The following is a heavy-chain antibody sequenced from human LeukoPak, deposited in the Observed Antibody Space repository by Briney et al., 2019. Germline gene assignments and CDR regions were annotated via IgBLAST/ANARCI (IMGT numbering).Heavy chain of an antibody. Sequence: GESLKISCKGSGYSFTSYWICLVRQMPGKGLACMGIIYPGDPDTTYSPSFQGQVTISADKSISTAYLQWSSLKASDTAMYYCARLLGKRSYYFDYWGQGTLVTVSS. CDR2: IYPGDPDT. CDR3: ARLLGKRSYYFDY. J-gene: IGHJ4*02. D-gene: IGHD7-27*01. V-gene: IGHV5-51*01. CDR1: GYSFTSYW.